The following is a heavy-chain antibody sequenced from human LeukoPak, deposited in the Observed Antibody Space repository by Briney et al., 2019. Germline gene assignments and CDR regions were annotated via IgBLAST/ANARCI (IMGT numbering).Heavy chain of an antibody. Sequence: SGKVACKASGGTFSSYAISWVRQAPGQGLEWMGWIIPIFGTANYAQKLKGRVTITADESTSTAYMELSSLRSEDTAVYYCAREDPLVGAFDYWGQGTLVTVSS. J-gene: IGHJ4*02. CDR3: AREDPLVGAFDY. CDR1: GGTFSSYA. CDR2: IIPIFGTA. D-gene: IGHD1-26*01. V-gene: IGHV1-69*01.